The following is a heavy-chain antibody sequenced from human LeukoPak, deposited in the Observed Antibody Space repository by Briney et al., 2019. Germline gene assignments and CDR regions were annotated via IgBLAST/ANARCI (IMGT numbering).Heavy chain of an antibody. D-gene: IGHD6-6*01. CDR3: ARGGSSGGRYNWFDP. V-gene: IGHV4-34*01. J-gene: IGHJ5*02. CDR2: INHSGST. Sequence: NPSETLSLTCAVYGGSFSGYYWSWIRQPPGKGLEWIGEINHSGSTNYNPSLKSRVTISVDTSKNQFSLKLTSVTAADTAIYFCARGGSSGGRYNWFDPWGQGTLVTVSS. CDR1: GGSFSGYY.